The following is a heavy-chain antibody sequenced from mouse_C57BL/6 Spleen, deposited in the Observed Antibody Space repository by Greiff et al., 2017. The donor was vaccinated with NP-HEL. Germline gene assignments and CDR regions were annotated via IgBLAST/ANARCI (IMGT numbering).Heavy chain of an antibody. V-gene: IGHV1-72*01. CDR2: IDPNSGGT. CDR3: ARPLYYDYDDFAY. D-gene: IGHD2-4*01. CDR1: GYTFTSYW. J-gene: IGHJ3*01. Sequence: QVQLQQPGAELVKPGASVKLSCKASGYTFTSYWMHWVKQRPGRGLEWIGRIDPNSGGTKYNEKFKSKATLTVDKPSSTAYMPLSSLTSEDSAVYYCARPLYYDYDDFAYWGQGTLVTVSA.